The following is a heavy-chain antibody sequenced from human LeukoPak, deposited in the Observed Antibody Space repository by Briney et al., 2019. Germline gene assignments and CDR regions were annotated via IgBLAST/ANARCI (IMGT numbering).Heavy chain of an antibody. V-gene: IGHV3-53*01. CDR2: IYSGGST. Sequence: GGSLRLSCAASGFTVSSNYMSWVRQAPGKGLEWVSVIYSGGSTYYADSVKGRFTTSRDNSKNTLYLQMNSLRAEDTAVYYCAREYDSSGYQSYGMDVWGQGTTVTVSS. CDR1: GFTVSSNY. D-gene: IGHD3-22*01. CDR3: AREYDSSGYQSYGMDV. J-gene: IGHJ6*02.